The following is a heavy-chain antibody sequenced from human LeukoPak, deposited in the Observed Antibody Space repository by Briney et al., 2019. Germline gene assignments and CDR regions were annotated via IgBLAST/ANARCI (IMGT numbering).Heavy chain of an antibody. V-gene: IGHV1-46*01. CDR2: INPSGGST. J-gene: IGHJ4*02. CDR3: ARAYSYGPFDY. CDR1: GYTFINNW. Sequence: ASVKVSCKASGYTFINNWMHWVRQAPGQGLEWMGIINPSGGSTSYAQKFQGRVTMTRDTSTSTVYMELSSLRSEDTAVYYCARAYSYGPFDYWGQGTLVTVSS. D-gene: IGHD5-18*01.